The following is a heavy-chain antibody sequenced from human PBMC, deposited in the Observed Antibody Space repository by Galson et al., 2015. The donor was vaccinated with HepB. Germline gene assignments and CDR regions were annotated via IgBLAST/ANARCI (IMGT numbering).Heavy chain of an antibody. CDR2: IWYDGNNK. CDR3: AKVFIGSGSHYDDGFDV. CDR1: GFSFSTYV. D-gene: IGHD3-10*01. J-gene: IGHJ3*01. Sequence: SLRLSCAASGFSFSTYVMHWVRQAPGKGLEWVAVIWYDGNNKDYADSVKGRFTISRDNSKNTLYLQMNSLRVEDTALYYCAKVFIGSGSHYDDGFDVWGQGTMVIVSP. V-gene: IGHV3-33*06.